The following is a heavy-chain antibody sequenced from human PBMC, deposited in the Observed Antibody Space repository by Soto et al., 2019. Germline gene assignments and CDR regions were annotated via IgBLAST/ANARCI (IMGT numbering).Heavy chain of an antibody. D-gene: IGHD2-21*02. CDR2: ISSSGYST. J-gene: IGHJ4*02. CDR3: AKGSVVVAAKFAS. Sequence: PVGYLRLSCAASGFTFNNYAMSWVRQAPGKGLEWVSAISSSGYSTYYADSVKGRFTISRDNSKNTVYLQMNNLRAEDTAVYYCAKGSVVVAAKFASWGQGTLVTVSS. CDR1: GFTFNNYA. V-gene: IGHV3-23*01.